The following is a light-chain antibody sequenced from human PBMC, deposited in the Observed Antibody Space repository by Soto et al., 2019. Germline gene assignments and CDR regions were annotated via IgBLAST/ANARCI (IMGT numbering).Light chain of an antibody. Sequence: EIVLTQSPGTLSLSPGERATLSCRASQSVSSSYLAWYQHKPGQAPRLLIYGASSRATGIPDRFSGSGSGTDCTLTISRMEPEDFAVYYCQQYGSSVTFVGGTKVEIK. CDR2: GAS. CDR3: QQYGSSVT. J-gene: IGKJ4*01. CDR1: QSVSSSY. V-gene: IGKV3-20*01.